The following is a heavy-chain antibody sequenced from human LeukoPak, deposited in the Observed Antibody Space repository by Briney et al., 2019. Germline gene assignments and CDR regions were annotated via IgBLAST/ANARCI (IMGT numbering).Heavy chain of an antibody. CDR2: IIPIFGTA. CDR1: GGTFSSYA. V-gene: IGHV1-69*01. CDR3: ARVNRAGRFDP. J-gene: IGHJ5*02. D-gene: IGHD1-26*01. Sequence: GSSVRVSCKASGGTFSSYAISWVRQAPGQGLEWMGGIIPIFGTANYAQKFQGRVTITAGESTSTAYMELSSLRSEDTAVYYCARVNRAGRFDPWGQGTLVTVSS.